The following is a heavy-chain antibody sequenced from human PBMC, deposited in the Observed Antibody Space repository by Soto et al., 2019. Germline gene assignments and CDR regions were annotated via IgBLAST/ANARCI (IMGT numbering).Heavy chain of an antibody. J-gene: IGHJ6*04. CDR1: GFTVSSKY. CDR3: ARDDGLCDGGRCYGGPLDV. CDR2: IQSGGPT. V-gene: IGHV3-66*01. D-gene: IGHD2-15*01. Sequence: EVQLVESGGGLVQPGGSLRLSCAASGFTVSSKYMSWVRQAPGKGLEWVSLIQSGGPTYYADSVKGRFTISRDTSENTVHLQIDSLRAEDTAVYYCARDDGLCDGGRCYGGPLDVWGKGTTVTVSS.